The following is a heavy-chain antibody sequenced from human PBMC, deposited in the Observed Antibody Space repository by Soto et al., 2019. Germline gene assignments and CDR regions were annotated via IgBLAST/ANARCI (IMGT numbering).Heavy chain of an antibody. CDR1: GYSFTAYY. CDR2: INPNTGGT. Sequence: QVQLVQSGAEVKKPGASVKVSCQASGYSFTAYYVHWVRQAPGQGLEWMGWINPNTGGTTYAQKFQGRVTMTRDTSISTADMELSSLRSDDTALYYCARDRPPDYWGQGTLVTVSS. V-gene: IGHV1-2*02. CDR3: ARDRPPDY. J-gene: IGHJ4*02.